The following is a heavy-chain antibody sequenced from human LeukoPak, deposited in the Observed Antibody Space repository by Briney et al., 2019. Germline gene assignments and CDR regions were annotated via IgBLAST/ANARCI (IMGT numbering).Heavy chain of an antibody. D-gene: IGHD3-22*01. CDR2: ISSGGNTI. Sequence: PGGSLRLSCAASGFTFSSYEMNWVRQAPGKGLEWVSYISSGGNTIYYADSVKGRFTISRDNTKTSLYLQMNSLRAEDTAVYYCAREAYYYDSTSRPGNFDYWGQGSLVTVSS. CDR3: AREAYYYDSTSRPGNFDY. V-gene: IGHV3-48*03. J-gene: IGHJ4*02. CDR1: GFTFSSYE.